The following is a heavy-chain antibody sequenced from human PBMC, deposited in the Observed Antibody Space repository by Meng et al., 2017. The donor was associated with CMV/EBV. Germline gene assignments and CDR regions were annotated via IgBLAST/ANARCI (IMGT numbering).Heavy chain of an antibody. CDR2: INPNSGGT. V-gene: IGHV1-2*02. D-gene: IGHD6-13*01. Sequence: FTGYYMHWVRQAPGQGLEWMGWINPNSGGTNYAQKFQGRVTMTRDTSISTAYMELSRLRSDDTAVYYCARDGAPYCIAAAGGLLFDPWGQGTLVTVSS. CDR3: ARDGAPYCIAAAGGLLFDP. CDR1: FTGYY. J-gene: IGHJ5*02.